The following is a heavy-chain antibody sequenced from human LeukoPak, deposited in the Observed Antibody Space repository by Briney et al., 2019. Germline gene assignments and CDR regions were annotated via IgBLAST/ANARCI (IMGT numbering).Heavy chain of an antibody. J-gene: IGHJ4*02. CDR3: ASDSSSWRIPADY. D-gene: IGHD6-13*01. Sequence: GGSLRLSCAASGFTFSSYSMNWLRQAPGKGLEWVSSISSSSSYIYYADSVKGRFTISRDNAKNSLYLQMNSLRAEDTAVYYCASDSSSWRIPADYWGQGTLVTVSS. CDR1: GFTFSSYS. CDR2: ISSSSSYI. V-gene: IGHV3-21*01.